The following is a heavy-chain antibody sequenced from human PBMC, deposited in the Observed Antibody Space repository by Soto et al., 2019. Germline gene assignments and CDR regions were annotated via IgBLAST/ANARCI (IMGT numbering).Heavy chain of an antibody. CDR1: GFTFGDYA. D-gene: IGHD2-2*01. J-gene: IGHJ6*03. V-gene: IGHV3-49*04. CDR2: IRSKAYGGTT. Sequence: GGSLRLSCTASGFTFGDYAMSWVRQAPGKGLEWVGFIRSKAYGGTTEYAASVKGRFTISRDDSKSIAYLQMNSLKTEDTAVYYCTRVGERQDIVVVPAAGGLSYYYYMDVWGKGTTVTVSS. CDR3: TRVGERQDIVVVPAAGGLSYYYYMDV.